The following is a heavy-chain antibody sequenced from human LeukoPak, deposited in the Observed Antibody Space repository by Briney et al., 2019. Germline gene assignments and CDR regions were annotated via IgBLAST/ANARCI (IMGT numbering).Heavy chain of an antibody. CDR1: GFTFDDYA. Sequence: PGGSLRLSCAASGFTFDDYAMHWVRQAPGKGLEWVSGISWNSGSLGYADSVKGRFTISRDNAKNSLYLQMNSLRAEDTALYYCAKDIGGSGGYWGQGTLVTVSS. CDR3: AKDIGGSGGY. V-gene: IGHV3-9*01. CDR2: ISWNSGSL. J-gene: IGHJ4*02. D-gene: IGHD2-15*01.